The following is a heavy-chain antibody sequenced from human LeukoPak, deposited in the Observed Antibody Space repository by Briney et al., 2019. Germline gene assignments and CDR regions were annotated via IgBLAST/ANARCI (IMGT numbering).Heavy chain of an antibody. Sequence: ASVKVSCKASGYTFTSYYMHWVRQAPGQGLEWMGIINPSGGSTSYAQKFQGRVTMTRDMSTSTVYIELSSLRSEDTAVYYCARDLEAQYYFDYWGQGTLVTVSS. D-gene: IGHD6-6*01. CDR2: INPSGGST. V-gene: IGHV1-46*01. J-gene: IGHJ4*02. CDR1: GYTFTSYY. CDR3: ARDLEAQYYFDY.